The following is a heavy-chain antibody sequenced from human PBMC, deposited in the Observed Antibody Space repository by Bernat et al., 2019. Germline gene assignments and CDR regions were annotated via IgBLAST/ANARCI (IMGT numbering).Heavy chain of an antibody. Sequence: QVQLVESGGGLVKPGGSLRLSCAASGFTFSDYYMSWIRQAPGKGLDWVSYISCSSSYTNYADSVKGRFTISRENAKNSLYLQMNSLRAEDTAVYYCARGTSTSDPYMDVWGKGTTVTVSS. V-gene: IGHV3-11*05. CDR2: ISCSSSYT. J-gene: IGHJ6*03. CDR3: ARGTSTSDPYMDV. CDR1: GFTFSDYY.